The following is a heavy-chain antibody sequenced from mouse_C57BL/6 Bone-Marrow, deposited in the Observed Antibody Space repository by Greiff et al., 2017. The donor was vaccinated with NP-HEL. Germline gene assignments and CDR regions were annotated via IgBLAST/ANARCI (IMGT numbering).Heavy chain of an antibody. CDR2: IDPEDGDT. CDR1: GFNIKDDY. Sequence: EVQLQQSGAELVRPGASVKLSCTASGFNIKDDYMHWVKQRPEQGLEWIGWIDPEDGDTEYASKFQGKATITADTSSNTAYLQLSSLTSEDTAVCYCTTDDYGSSYVGYFEVWGTGTTVTVS. CDR3: TTDDYGSSYVGYFEV. V-gene: IGHV14-4*01. D-gene: IGHD1-1*01. J-gene: IGHJ1*03.